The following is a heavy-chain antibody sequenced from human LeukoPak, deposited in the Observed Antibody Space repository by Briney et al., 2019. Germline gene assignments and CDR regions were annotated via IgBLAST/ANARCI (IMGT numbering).Heavy chain of an antibody. CDR3: AKGRYYDSGNAFDI. V-gene: IGHV3-23*01. Sequence: GGSLRLSCEASGFTFSSYAINWVRQAPGRGLEWVSVIRSSGESTYYADSVKGRFTISRDNSKNTLYLQMNSLRAEDTAVYYCAKGRYYDSGNAFDIWGQGTLVTVSS. D-gene: IGHD3-9*01. CDR2: IRSSGEST. J-gene: IGHJ3*02. CDR1: GFTFSSYA.